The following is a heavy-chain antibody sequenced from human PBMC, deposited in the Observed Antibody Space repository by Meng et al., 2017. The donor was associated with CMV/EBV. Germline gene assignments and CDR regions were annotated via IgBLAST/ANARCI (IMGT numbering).Heavy chain of an antibody. Sequence: SVKVSCKASGGTFSSYAISWVRQAPGQGLEWMGGIIPIFGTANYAQKFQGRVTMTTDTSTSTAYMELRSLRSDDTAVYYCARDGRGIWDCSSTSCYNPYYYYGMDVWGQGTTVTVSS. CDR2: IIPIFGTA. CDR1: GGTFSSYA. D-gene: IGHD2-2*02. CDR3: ARDGRGIWDCSSTSCYNPYYYYGMDV. J-gene: IGHJ6*02. V-gene: IGHV1-69*05.